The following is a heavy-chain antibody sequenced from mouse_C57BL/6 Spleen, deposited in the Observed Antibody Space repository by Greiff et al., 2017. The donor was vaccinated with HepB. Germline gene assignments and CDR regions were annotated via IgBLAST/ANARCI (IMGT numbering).Heavy chain of an antibody. V-gene: IGHV1-61*01. CDR1: GYTFTSYW. Sequence: QVQLQQPGAELVRPGSSVKLSCKASGYTFTSYWMDWVKQRPGQGLEWIGNIYPSDSETHYNQKFKDKATLTVDKSSSTAYMQLSSLTSEDSAVYYCARCASSSPYYDMDYWGQGTSVTVSS. J-gene: IGHJ4*01. D-gene: IGHD1-1*01. CDR2: IYPSDSET. CDR3: ARCASSSPYYDMDY.